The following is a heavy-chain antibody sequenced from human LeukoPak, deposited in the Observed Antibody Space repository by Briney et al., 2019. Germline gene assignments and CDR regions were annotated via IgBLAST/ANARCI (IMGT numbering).Heavy chain of an antibody. D-gene: IGHD2-2*01. J-gene: IGHJ4*02. CDR1: GYTFTSYG. CDR3: ARVKCSSTSCYAPFDY. CDR2: ISAYNGNT. V-gene: IGHV1-18*03. Sequence: ASVKVSCKASGYTFTSYGISWVRQAPGQGLEWMGWISAYNGNTNYAQKLQGRVTMTTDTSASTAYMELSSLRSEDMAVYYCARVKCSSTSCYAPFDYWGQGTLVTVSS.